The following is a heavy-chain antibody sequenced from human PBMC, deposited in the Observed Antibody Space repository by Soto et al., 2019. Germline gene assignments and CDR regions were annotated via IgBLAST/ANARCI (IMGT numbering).Heavy chain of an antibody. CDR1: GFTVSNNY. J-gene: IGHJ4*02. Sequence: EVQVVESGGGLVQPGGSLRLSCAASGFTVSNNYMSWVRQAPGKGLEWISVIFSDGSTYYADSVKGRFTISRDNSENTLYLQINSLKAEDTAVYYCARDPFQVFGYWGQGTLVTVS. CDR3: ARDPFQVFGY. V-gene: IGHV3-66*01. CDR2: IFSDGST.